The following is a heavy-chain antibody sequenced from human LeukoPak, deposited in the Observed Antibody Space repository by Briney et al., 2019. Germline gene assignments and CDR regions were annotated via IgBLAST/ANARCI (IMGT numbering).Heavy chain of an antibody. V-gene: IGHV4-34*01. J-gene: IGHJ5*02. D-gene: IGHD3-10*01. CDR1: GGSFSGYY. Sequence: SETLSLTCAVYGGSFSGYYWSWIRQPPGKGLEWIGEINHSGSTNYNPSLKSRVTISVDTSKNQFSLKLSSVTAADTAVYYCARGFGHPWGQGTLVTVSS. CDR2: INHSGST. CDR3: ARGFGHP.